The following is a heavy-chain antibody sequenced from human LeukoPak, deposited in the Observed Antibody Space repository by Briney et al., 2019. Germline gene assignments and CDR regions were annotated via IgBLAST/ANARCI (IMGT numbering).Heavy chain of an antibody. D-gene: IGHD2/OR15-2a*01. Sequence: GGSLRLSCAAPGFTFSNYWMSWVRQAPGKGLEWVANIKQDGSEKYYVDSVKGRFTISRDNAKNSLYLQMNSLKDEDTAVYYCARDRGYFYDQLDYWGQGTLVTVSS. V-gene: IGHV3-7*01. CDR1: GFTFSNYW. J-gene: IGHJ4*02. CDR2: IKQDGSEK. CDR3: ARDRGYFYDQLDY.